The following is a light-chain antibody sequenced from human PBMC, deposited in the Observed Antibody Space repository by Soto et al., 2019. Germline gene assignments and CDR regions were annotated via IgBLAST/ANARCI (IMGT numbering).Light chain of an antibody. V-gene: IGKV1-6*01. CDR3: LQDYIYTPT. CDR2: AAS. Sequence: IQMPQSPSSLSASVGDRVTIICRASQSITSYLNWYQQKPGKAPKLLIYAASSLQSGVPSRFSGSGSGTDFTLTISSLQPEDFATYYCLQDYIYTPTFGLGTKVDI. CDR1: QSITSY. J-gene: IGKJ2*01.